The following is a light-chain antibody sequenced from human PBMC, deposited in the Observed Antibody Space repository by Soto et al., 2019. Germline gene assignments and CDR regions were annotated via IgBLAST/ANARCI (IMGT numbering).Light chain of an antibody. V-gene: IGLV2-14*01. CDR3: SSYTSSSTRV. CDR2: EGS. J-gene: IGLJ3*02. CDR1: AGDVGGNNY. Sequence: QSALTQPASVSGSPGRPITIPSTGTAGDVGGNNYVPWYQQHPGKAPKLMIYEGSNRPSGVSNRFSGSKSGNTASLTISGLQAEDEADYYCSSYTSSSTRVFGGGTKLTVL.